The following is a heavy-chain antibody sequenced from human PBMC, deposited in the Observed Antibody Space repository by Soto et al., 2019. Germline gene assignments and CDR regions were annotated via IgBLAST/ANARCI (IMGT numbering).Heavy chain of an antibody. D-gene: IGHD6-6*01. Sequence: ASVKVSCKASGYTFTAYYMHWVRQAPGQGLERKGWINPNSGGTNYAQKFQGWVTMTRDTSISTAYMELSGLRSDDTAVYYCARDLGYSSSSTIQTYYYYGMDVWGQGTTVTVSS. V-gene: IGHV1-2*04. CDR2: INPNSGGT. J-gene: IGHJ6*02. CDR3: ARDLGYSSSSTIQTYYYYGMDV. CDR1: GYTFTAYY.